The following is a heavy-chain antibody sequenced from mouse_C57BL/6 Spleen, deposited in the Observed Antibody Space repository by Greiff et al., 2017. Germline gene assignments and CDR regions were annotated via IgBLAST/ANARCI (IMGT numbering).Heavy chain of an antibody. D-gene: IGHD1-1*01. J-gene: IGHJ4*01. V-gene: IGHV1-62-2*01. CDR3: ARHSDYYGSSPLYYAMDY. Sequence: VQLQESGAELVKPGASVKLSCKASGYTFTEYTIHWVKQRPGQGLEWIGWFYPGSGSIKYNEKFKDKATLTADKSSSTVYMELSRLTSEDSAVYFCARHSDYYGSSPLYYAMDYWGQGTSVTVSS. CDR1: GYTFTEYT. CDR2: FYPGSGSI.